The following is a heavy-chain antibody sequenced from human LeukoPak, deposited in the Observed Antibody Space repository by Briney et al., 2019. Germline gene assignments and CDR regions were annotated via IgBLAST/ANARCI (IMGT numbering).Heavy chain of an antibody. J-gene: IGHJ6*03. CDR3: ARSGSNYYYHYMDV. Sequence: PGGSLRLSCAASGFTFSSYAMSWVRQAPGKGLEWVSAISGSGGSTYYADSVKGRFTISRDNSENTLYLQMNSLRAEDTAVYYCARSGSNYYYHYMDVWGKGTTVTVSS. V-gene: IGHV3-23*01. CDR2: ISGSGGST. D-gene: IGHD5-12*01. CDR1: GFTFSSYA.